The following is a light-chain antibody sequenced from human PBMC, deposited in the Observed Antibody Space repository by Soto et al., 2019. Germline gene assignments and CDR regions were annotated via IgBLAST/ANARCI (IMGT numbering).Light chain of an antibody. CDR1: TSNIGTFY. J-gene: IGLJ1*01. CDR2: IGD. V-gene: IGLV1-47*02. CDR3: AAWDDNLNAYV. Sequence: QAVVTQPPSASSTPGQTVTISCSGSTSNIGTFYVYWYQHLPGAAPKLLIYIGDQRASGVSDRFSGSKSGTSASLAISGLRSDDEADYYCAAWDDNLNAYVFGSGTKLTVL.